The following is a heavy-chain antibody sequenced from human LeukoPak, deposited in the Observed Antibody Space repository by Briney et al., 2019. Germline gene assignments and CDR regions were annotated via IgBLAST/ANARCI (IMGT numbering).Heavy chain of an antibody. Sequence: EASVKVSCKASGGTFSSYAISWVRQAPGQGLEWMVGIIPVFGTANYAQKFQGRVTITTDESTSTAYMELSSLRSEDTAVYYCARDSDYYDSSGYYQRGEYFQHWGQGTLVTVSS. V-gene: IGHV1-69*05. CDR3: ARDSDYYDSSGYYQRGEYFQH. J-gene: IGHJ1*01. CDR2: IIPVFGTA. D-gene: IGHD3-22*01. CDR1: GGTFSSYA.